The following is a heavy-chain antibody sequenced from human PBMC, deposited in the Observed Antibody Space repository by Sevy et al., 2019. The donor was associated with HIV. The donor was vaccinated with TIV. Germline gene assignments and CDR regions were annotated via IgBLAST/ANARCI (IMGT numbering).Heavy chain of an antibody. V-gene: IGHV3-21*06. D-gene: IGHD3-22*01. Sequence: GGSLRLSCAASGFIFSSYSMAWVRQAPGKGLEWVSSITSSSGYIYHRDSVKGRLTISRDNAKNSLYLQMESLRAEDTAVYYCARAQQVTMLVVIGGLYFDFWGQGTLVTVSS. CDR1: GFIFSSYS. CDR3: ARAQQVTMLVVIGGLYFDF. CDR2: ITSSSGYI. J-gene: IGHJ4*02.